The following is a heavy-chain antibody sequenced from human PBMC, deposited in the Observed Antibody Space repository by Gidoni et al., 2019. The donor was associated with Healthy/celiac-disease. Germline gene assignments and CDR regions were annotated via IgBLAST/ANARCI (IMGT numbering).Heavy chain of an antibody. CDR3: AISSSSSYYGMDV. CDR2: IYSGGST. CDR1: GFTVSSNY. D-gene: IGHD6-6*01. V-gene: IGHV3-66*01. J-gene: IGHJ6*02. Sequence: EVQLVESGGGLVQLGGSLRLPCAASGFTVSSNYMSWVRQAPGKGLEWVSVIYSGGSTYYADSVKGRFTISRDNSKNTLYLQMNSLRAEDTAVYYCAISSSSSYYGMDVWGQGTTVTVSS.